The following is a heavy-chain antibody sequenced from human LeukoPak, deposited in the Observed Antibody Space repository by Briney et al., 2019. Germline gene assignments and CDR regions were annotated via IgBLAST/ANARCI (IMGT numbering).Heavy chain of an antibody. V-gene: IGHV3-53*01. Sequence: PGGSMRLSCAASGFTVSSNYMSWVRQAPGKGLEWVSVIYSGGSTYYADSVKGRFTISRDNSKNTLYLQMNSLRAEDTAVYYCARGDPLAFHFDYWGQGTLVTVSS. CDR3: ARGDPLAFHFDY. D-gene: IGHD3-3*02. CDR2: IYSGGST. CDR1: GFTVSSNY. J-gene: IGHJ4*02.